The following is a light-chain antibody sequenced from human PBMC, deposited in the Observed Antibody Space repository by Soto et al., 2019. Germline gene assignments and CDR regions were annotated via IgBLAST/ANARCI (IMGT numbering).Light chain of an antibody. Sequence: EIVMTQSPATLSVSPGERATLSCRASQSVSSNLAWYQQKPGQAPRLLIYGASTRATGIPVRFSGSGSETAFTLTISSLQSEDFAVYYCQQYNNWPPWTFGQGTKVDIK. J-gene: IGKJ1*01. V-gene: IGKV3-15*01. CDR3: QQYNNWPPWT. CDR2: GAS. CDR1: QSVSSN.